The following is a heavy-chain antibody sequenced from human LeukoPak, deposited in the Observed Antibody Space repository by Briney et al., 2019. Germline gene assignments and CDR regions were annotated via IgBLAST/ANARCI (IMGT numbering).Heavy chain of an antibody. CDR2: INHSGST. V-gene: IGHV4-34*01. CDR3: ARNRGSYASDY. D-gene: IGHD1-26*01. CDR1: GGSFSGYY. J-gene: IGHJ4*02. Sequence: SETPSLPCAVYGGSFSGYYWSWIRQPPPKGLEWIGEINHSGSTNYNPSLKSRVTISVDTSKNQFSLKLSSVTAADTAVYYCARNRGSYASDYWGQGTLVTVSS.